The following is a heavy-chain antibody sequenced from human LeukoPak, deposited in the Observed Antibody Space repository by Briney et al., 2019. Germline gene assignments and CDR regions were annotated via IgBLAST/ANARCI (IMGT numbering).Heavy chain of an antibody. CDR3: ARGYCSGGSCYNAFDI. CDR2: IYYSGST. D-gene: IGHD2-15*01. V-gene: IGHV4-31*03. CDR1: VGAISRGGYY. J-gene: IGHJ3*02. Sequence: SQTLSLTCTVSVGAISRGGYYWSWIRQHPGKGLEWRGYIYYSGSTYYNPSLKSRVTISVDTSKNQFSLKLSSVTAADTAVYYCARGYCSGGSCYNAFDIWGQGTMPTVSS.